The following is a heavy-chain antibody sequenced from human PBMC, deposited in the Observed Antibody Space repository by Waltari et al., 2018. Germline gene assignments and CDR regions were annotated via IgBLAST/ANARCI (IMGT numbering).Heavy chain of an antibody. Sequence: QVQLVQSGAEVKKPGSSVKVSCKASGGPFSSYAISWVRPPPGQGLEWMGGIIPIFGTANYAQKFQGRVTITTDESTSTAYMELSSLRSEDTAVYYCAKGYGDYGLYYYYYGMDVWGQGTTVTVSS. CDR2: IIPIFGTA. D-gene: IGHD4-17*01. V-gene: IGHV1-69*05. CDR1: GGPFSSYA. J-gene: IGHJ6*02. CDR3: AKGYGDYGLYYYYYGMDV.